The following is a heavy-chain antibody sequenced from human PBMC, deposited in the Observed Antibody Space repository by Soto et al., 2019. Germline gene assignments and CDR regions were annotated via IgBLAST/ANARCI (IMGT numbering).Heavy chain of an antibody. CDR3: ARVTPGNNLYYFYGLDV. CDR2: ISYEGSNT. CDR1: GFTFGTYA. D-gene: IGHD1-1*01. J-gene: IGHJ6*02. V-gene: IGHV3-30-3*01. Sequence: PVGSLRLSCVASGFTFGTYAIHWVRLAPGKGLQWVALISYEGSNTYYADSVKGRFTVSRDNSKNTLYLQMNSLRPEDTGVYYCARVTPGNNLYYFYGLDVWGQGTSVTVS.